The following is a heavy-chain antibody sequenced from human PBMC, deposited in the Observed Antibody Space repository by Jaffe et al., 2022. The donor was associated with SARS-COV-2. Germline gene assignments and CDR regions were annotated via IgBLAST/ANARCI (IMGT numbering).Heavy chain of an antibody. Sequence: EVQLVESGGGLVKPGGSLRLSCAASGFTFSSYSMNWVRQAPGKGLEWVSSISSSSSYIYYADSVKGRFTISRDNAKNSLYLQMNSLRAEDTAVYYCARDEQQLVRSYYYYGMDVWGQGTTVTVSS. CDR2: ISSSSSYI. D-gene: IGHD6-13*01. V-gene: IGHV3-21*01. J-gene: IGHJ6*02. CDR1: GFTFSSYS. CDR3: ARDEQQLVRSYYYYGMDV.